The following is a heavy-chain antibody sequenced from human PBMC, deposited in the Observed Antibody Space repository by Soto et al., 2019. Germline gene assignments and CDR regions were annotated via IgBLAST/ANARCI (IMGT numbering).Heavy chain of an antibody. J-gene: IGHJ4*02. CDR3: ARDRRITIFGVVMTRRNGFDY. CDR1: GGSFSGYY. D-gene: IGHD3-3*01. V-gene: IGHV4-34*01. Sequence: PSETLSLTCAVYGGSFSGYYWSWIRQPPGKGLEWIGEINHSGSTNYNPSLKSRVTISVETSKNQFSLKLSSVTAADTAVYYCARDRRITIFGVVMTRRNGFDYWGQGTLVIVSS. CDR2: INHSGST.